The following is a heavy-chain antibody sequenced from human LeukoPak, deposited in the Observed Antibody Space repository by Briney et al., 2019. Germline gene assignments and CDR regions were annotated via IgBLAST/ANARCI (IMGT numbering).Heavy chain of an antibody. CDR3: ARHFLSGWSRKTIDY. Sequence: GGSLRLSCEASGFTFNNYWMSWFRQAPGKGLEWVANIKQDESEKNYVDSVKGRFTISRDNVKNSLYLQMSSLRAEDTALYYCARHFLSGWSRKTIDYWGQGTLVTVSS. CDR2: IKQDESEK. CDR1: GFTFNNYW. V-gene: IGHV3-7*01. J-gene: IGHJ4*02. D-gene: IGHD6-19*01.